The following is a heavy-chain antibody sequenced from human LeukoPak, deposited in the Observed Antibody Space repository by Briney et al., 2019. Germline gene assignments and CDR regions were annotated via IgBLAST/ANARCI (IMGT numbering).Heavy chain of an antibody. CDR3: AREGREGYNYPALDF. Sequence: GGSLRLSCAASGFTFGSYWMTWVRQAPGKGLEWVANMKHDGIEKYYVDSVKGRFAISRDNTKDTLYLQMNSLRAEDTAVYYCAREGREGYNYPALDFWGQGILVTVSS. V-gene: IGHV3-7*05. J-gene: IGHJ4*02. CDR2: MKHDGIEK. D-gene: IGHD5-24*01. CDR1: GFTFGSYW.